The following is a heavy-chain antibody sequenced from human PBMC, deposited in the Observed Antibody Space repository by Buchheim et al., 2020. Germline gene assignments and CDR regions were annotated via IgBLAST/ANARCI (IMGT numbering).Heavy chain of an antibody. CDR1: GGSFSGHY. Sequence: QVQLQQWGAGLLKPSETLSLTCAVYGGSFSGHYWSWIRQVPGKGLEWIGEINHSGSTNYSPSLKSRVTISVDTSKKQFSLKLRSVTAADTAVYYCARGTMIVMTGGYWYFDLWGRGIL. V-gene: IGHV4-34*01. J-gene: IGHJ2*01. CDR2: INHSGST. D-gene: IGHD3-22*01. CDR3: ARGTMIVMTGGYWYFDL.